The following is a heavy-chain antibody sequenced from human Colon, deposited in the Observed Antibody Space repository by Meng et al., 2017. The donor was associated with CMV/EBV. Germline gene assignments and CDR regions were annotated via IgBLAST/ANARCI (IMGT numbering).Heavy chain of an antibody. CDR1: GFSFSTYG. J-gene: IGHJ5*02. CDR2: IPYDQTYK. Sequence: GFSFSTYGMHWVRQVPGKGLEWVASIPYDQTYKYYADSVKGRFTISRDNSKNTLFLQMSSLRGEDTAVYYCATDPHEFWSGKNWFDPWGQGTLVTVSS. D-gene: IGHD3-3*01. CDR3: ATDPHEFWSGKNWFDP. V-gene: IGHV3-30*02.